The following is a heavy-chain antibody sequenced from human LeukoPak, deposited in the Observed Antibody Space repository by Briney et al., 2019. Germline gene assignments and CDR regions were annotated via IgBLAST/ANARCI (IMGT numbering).Heavy chain of an antibody. J-gene: IGHJ4*02. CDR2: IGTAGDT. Sequence: GGSLRLSCATSGFTFSNHAMHWVRQPTGKGLEWVSAIGTAGDTFYPGSVKGRFTISRGNAKNSLSLQMNSLRAEDTAVYYCVRQQTPHGNFDYWGQGTLVTVSS. D-gene: IGHD1-26*01. V-gene: IGHV3-13*01. CDR1: GFTFSNHA. CDR3: VRQQTPHGNFDY.